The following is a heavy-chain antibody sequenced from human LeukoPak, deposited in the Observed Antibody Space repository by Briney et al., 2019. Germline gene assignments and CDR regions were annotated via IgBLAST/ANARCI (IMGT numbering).Heavy chain of an antibody. CDR2: IYYSGST. CDR1: GGSISSYY. D-gene: IGHD3-3*02. CDR3: AARIFSDVDY. Sequence: KPSETLSLTCTVSGGSISSYYWSWIRQPPGKGLEWIGYIYYSGSTNYNPSLKSRVTISVDTSKNQFSLKLSSVTAADTAVCYCAARIFSDVDYWGQGTLVTVSS. V-gene: IGHV4-59*08. J-gene: IGHJ4*02.